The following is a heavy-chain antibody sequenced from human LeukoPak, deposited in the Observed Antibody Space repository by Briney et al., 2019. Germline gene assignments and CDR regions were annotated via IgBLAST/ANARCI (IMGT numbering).Heavy chain of an antibody. D-gene: IGHD2-15*01. CDR2: IKSDGSST. J-gene: IGHJ4*02. V-gene: IGHV3-74*01. CDR1: GFTFRSYW. CDR3: TRDQIYCSGGYCYFDY. Sequence: GGSLRLSCAASGFTFRSYWMHWARQAPGKGLVWVSRIKSDGSSTSYADSVRGRFTISRDNAKNTLYLQMNSLRAEDTAVYYCTRDQIYCSGGYCYFDYWGQGTLVTVSS.